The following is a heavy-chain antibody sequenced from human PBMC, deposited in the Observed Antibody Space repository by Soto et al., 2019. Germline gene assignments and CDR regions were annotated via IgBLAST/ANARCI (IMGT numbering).Heavy chain of an antibody. CDR1: GGSISSGGYY. D-gene: IGHD3-16*01. CDR3: ARDRQGGYYYGMDV. V-gene: IGHV4-31*03. J-gene: IGHJ6*02. Sequence: QMQLQESGPGLVKPSQTLSLTCTVSGGSISSGGYYWSWIRQHPGKGLEWIGYIYYSGSTYYNPSLKSRVTISVDTSKNQFSLKLSSVTAADTAVYYCARDRQGGYYYGMDVWGQGTTVTVSS. CDR2: IYYSGST.